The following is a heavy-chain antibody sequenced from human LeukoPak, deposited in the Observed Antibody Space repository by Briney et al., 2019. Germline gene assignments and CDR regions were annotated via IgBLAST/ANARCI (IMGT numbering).Heavy chain of an antibody. CDR1: GFTFSSYG. CDR3: AKEVDDSGTYYFDY. Sequence: GRSLRLSCAASGFTFSSYGMHWVRQAPGKGLEWVAVIWYDGSNKYYADSVKGRFTISRDNSKNTLYLQMNSLRAEDTAVYYCAKEVDDSGTYYFDYWGQGTLVTVSS. V-gene: IGHV3-33*06. CDR2: IWYDGSNK. D-gene: IGHD1-26*01. J-gene: IGHJ4*02.